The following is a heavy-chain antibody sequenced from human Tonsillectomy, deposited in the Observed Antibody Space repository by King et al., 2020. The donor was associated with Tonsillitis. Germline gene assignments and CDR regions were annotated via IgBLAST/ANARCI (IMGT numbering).Heavy chain of an antibody. CDR1: GGSFGIYY. J-gene: IGHJ4*02. D-gene: IGHD2-21*02. V-gene: IGHV4-34*01. Sequence: VQLPQRGAGLLKPSETLSLTCDVYGGSFGIYYWSWFRQSPGEGLEWIGDIDHNGATDYNPSLESRLTISLRTATNQFSLRLTSVSAADTAIYYCARGSLLIPMTTKVTAFDLWGQGTLVSVSS. CDR3: ARGSLLIPMTTKVTAFDL. CDR2: IDHNGAT.